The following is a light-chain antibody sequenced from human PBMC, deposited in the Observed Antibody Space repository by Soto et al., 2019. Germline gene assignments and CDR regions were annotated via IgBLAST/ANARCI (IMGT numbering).Light chain of an antibody. V-gene: IGKV3-20*01. J-gene: IGKJ4*01. CDR2: GAS. CDR1: QSVSSSY. Sequence: EIVLTQSPGTLSLSPGERATLSCSASQSVSSSYLAWYQQKPGQAPRLLIYGASSRATGIPDRFSGSGSGTDFTLTISRLEPEDFAVYYCQQDYNLPLTFGGGTKVDIK. CDR3: QQDYNLPLT.